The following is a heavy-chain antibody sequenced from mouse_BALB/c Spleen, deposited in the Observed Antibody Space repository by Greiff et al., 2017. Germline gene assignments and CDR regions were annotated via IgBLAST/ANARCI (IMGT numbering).Heavy chain of an antibody. Sequence: VQLQQSGAELVRPGSSVKISCKASGYAFSSYWMNWVKQRPGQGLEWIGQIYPGDGDTNYNGKFKGKATLTADKSSSTAYMQLSSLTSEDSAVYFCARWGHYYGNYLFDYWGQGTTLTVSS. D-gene: IGHD2-1*01. CDR1: GYAFSSYW. V-gene: IGHV1-80*01. J-gene: IGHJ2*01. CDR2: IYPGDGDT. CDR3: ARWGHYYGNYLFDY.